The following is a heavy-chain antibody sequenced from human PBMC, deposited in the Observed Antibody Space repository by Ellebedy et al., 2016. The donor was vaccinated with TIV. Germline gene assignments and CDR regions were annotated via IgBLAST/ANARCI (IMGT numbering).Heavy chain of an antibody. CDR1: GGSLSAFTYH. J-gene: IGHJ6*02. V-gene: IGHV4-39*07. CDR2: SHYSGST. D-gene: IGHD2-15*01. CDR3: VLVAALRERYYYSGVGV. Sequence: MPSETLSLTCKVSGGSLSAFTYHCDWVRQSPGKGLEWIGNSHYSGSTYYNPSLRSRVAISIDTSKSQFSLDLTSVTAADTAVYYCVLVAALRERYYYSGVGVWGQGTTVTVSS.